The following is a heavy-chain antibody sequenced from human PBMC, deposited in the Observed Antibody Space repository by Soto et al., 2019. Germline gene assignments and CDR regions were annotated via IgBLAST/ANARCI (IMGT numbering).Heavy chain of an antibody. D-gene: IGHD5-12*01. CDR3: ARSGHKSGTSRDGYNYGIRSYYYYGMDV. CDR2: IYPGDSDT. J-gene: IGHJ6*02. Sequence: PGESLKISCKGSGYSFTSYWIGWVRQMPGKGLEWMGIIYPGDSDTRYSPSFQGQVTISADKSISTAYLQWSSLKASDTAMYYCARSGHKSGTSRDGYNYGIRSYYYYGMDVWGQGPTVTVSS. V-gene: IGHV5-51*01. CDR1: GYSFTSYW.